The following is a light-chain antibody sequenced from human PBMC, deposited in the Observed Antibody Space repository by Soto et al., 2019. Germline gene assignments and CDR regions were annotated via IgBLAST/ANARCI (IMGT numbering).Light chain of an antibody. CDR1: QSISSW. V-gene: IGKV1-5*03. CDR2: KAS. Sequence: DIQMTQSPSTLSASVGDRVTITCRASQSISSWLAWYQQKPGKAPKILIYKASSLESGVPSRFSGRGSATDFTLTISSLQPDVFATYYCQQYHTWWTFGQGTKVEI. CDR3: QQYHTWWT. J-gene: IGKJ1*01.